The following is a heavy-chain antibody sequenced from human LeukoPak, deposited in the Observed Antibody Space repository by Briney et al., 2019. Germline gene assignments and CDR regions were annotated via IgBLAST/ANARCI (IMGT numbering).Heavy chain of an antibody. CDR3: AGYGGDWYPDS. CDR1: GGFDIYY. CDR2: TTFRGKT. D-gene: IGHD6-19*01. Sequence: SETLSLTCAVYGGFDIYYWTIVRQPPGKGLEWIGETTFRGKTNYNPSLKSRVTISVDRTTQQFSLQLTSVTLADTAVYYCAGYGGDWYPDSWGQGTLVIVSS. J-gene: IGHJ4*02. V-gene: IGHV4-34*01.